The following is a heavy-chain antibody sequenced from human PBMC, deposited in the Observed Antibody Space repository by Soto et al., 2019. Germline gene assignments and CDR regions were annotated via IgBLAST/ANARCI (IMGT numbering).Heavy chain of an antibody. CDR2: IYYSGST. D-gene: IGHD3-22*01. CDR3: AKYNNSGSHAFDI. V-gene: IGHV4-31*03. Sequence: QLQLQESDPGLVKPSQTLSLTCTVSGCSISSGGYYWRWIRQHPGKGLEWIGYIYYSGSTYYNPSLKSRVTISVDTSKNHFSLTLNSVTDADTAVYYCAKYNNSGSHAFDIWGQGTRLTVSS. CDR1: GCSISSGGYY. J-gene: IGHJ3*02.